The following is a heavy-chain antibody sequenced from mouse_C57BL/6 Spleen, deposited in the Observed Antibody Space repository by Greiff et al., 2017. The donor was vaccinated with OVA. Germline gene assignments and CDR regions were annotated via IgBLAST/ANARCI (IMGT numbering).Heavy chain of an antibody. J-gene: IGHJ2*01. Sequence: EVKVVESGGGLVKPGGSLKLSCAASGFTFSSYAMSWVRQTPEKRLEWVATISDGGSYTYYPDNVKGRFTISRDNAKNNLYLQMSHQKAEDTAMYYCAGGGGVTTKLYFDYWGQGTTLTVSS. CDR1: GFTFSSYA. V-gene: IGHV5-4*03. CDR2: ISDGGSYT. CDR3: AGGGGVTTKLYFDY. D-gene: IGHD2-2*01.